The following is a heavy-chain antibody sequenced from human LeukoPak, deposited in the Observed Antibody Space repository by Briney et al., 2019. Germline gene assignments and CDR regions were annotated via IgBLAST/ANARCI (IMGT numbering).Heavy chain of an antibody. CDR1: GYTFTSYD. D-gene: IGHD1-26*01. CDR3: ATEIVGATQDWFDP. Sequence: ASVXXXXXXSGYTFTSYDXXXXRXAXGQGLXXXXWMSPNSGNTGYAQKFQGRVTITADTSTDTAYMELSSLRSEDTAVYYCATEIVGATQDWFDPWGQGTLVTVSS. CDR2: MSPNSGNT. J-gene: IGHJ5*02. V-gene: IGHV1-8*01.